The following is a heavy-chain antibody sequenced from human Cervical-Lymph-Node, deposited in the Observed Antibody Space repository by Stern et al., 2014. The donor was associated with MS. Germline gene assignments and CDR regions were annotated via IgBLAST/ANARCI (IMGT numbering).Heavy chain of an antibody. CDR1: GGSISSSNW. V-gene: IGHV4-4*02. D-gene: IGHD6-19*01. Sequence: QVQLQESGPGLVKPSGTLSLTCAVSGGSISSSNWWSWVRQPPGKGLVWIGEIYHSGSTNYNPSLKSRVTISVDKSKNQFALKLSSLTAADTAVYYCARQAMDSGWYWYFDLWGRGTLVTVSS. CDR2: IYHSGST. J-gene: IGHJ2*01. CDR3: ARQAMDSGWYWYFDL.